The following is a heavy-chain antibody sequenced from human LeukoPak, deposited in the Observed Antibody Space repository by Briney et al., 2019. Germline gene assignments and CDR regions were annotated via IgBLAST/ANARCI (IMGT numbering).Heavy chain of an antibody. Sequence: ASVKVSCKASGYNFNIYGISWVRQAPGQGLEWMGWISGYDGNTNNAPKLQGRITMTTDTSTSTAHMELRSLTSDDTAVYYCARDERARDFGAAGYFDYWGQGTLVTVSS. D-gene: IGHD4-17*01. CDR2: ISGYDGNT. J-gene: IGHJ4*02. CDR1: GYNFNIYG. V-gene: IGHV1-18*01. CDR3: ARDERARDFGAAGYFDY.